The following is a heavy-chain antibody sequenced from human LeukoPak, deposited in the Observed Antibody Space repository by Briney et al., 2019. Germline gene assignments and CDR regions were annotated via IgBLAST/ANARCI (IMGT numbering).Heavy chain of an antibody. V-gene: IGHV4-59*01. CDR3: ARGGYSGYDPPAY. CDR1: GGSISSYY. J-gene: IGHJ4*02. Sequence: PSETLSLTCTVSGGSISSYYWSWIRQPPGKGLEWIGYIYYSGSTNYNPSLKSRVTISVDTSKNQFSLKLSSVTAAVTAVYYCARGGYSGYDPPAYWGQGTLVTVSS. D-gene: IGHD5-12*01. CDR2: IYYSGST.